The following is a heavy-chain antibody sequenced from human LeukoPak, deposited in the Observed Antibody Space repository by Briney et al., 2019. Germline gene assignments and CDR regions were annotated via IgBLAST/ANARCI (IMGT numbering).Heavy chain of an antibody. J-gene: IGHJ4*02. Sequence: GGSLRLSCAASGFTFSSYSMNWVRQAPGKGLEWVSYISSSSSTIYYADSVKGRFTISRDNAKNSLYLQMNSLRAEDTAVYYCARAPYYHDSSGYYYYFDYWGQGTLVTVSS. CDR1: GFTFSSYS. CDR2: ISSSSSTI. D-gene: IGHD3-22*01. V-gene: IGHV3-48*01. CDR3: ARAPYYHDSSGYYYYFDY.